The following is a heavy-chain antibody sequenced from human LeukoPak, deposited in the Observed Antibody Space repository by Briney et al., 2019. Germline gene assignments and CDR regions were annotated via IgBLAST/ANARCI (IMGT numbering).Heavy chain of an antibody. J-gene: IGHJ4*02. D-gene: IGHD3-10*01. Sequence: AGGSLRLSCAASGFTFSNAWMSWVRQAPGKGLEWVGRIKSKTDGGTTDYAAPVKGRFTISRDDSKNTLYLQMNSLKTEDTAVYYCTARMITMVRGVILDTDYWGQGTLVTVSS. V-gene: IGHV3-15*01. CDR3: TARMITMVRGVILDTDY. CDR2: IKSKTDGGTT. CDR1: GFTFSNAW.